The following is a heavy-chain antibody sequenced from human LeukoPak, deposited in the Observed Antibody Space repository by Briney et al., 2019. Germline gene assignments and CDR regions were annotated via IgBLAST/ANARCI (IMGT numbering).Heavy chain of an antibody. J-gene: IGHJ6*03. CDR1: GGSISSYY. Sequence: SETLSLTCTVSGGSISSYYWSWIRQPPGKGLEWIGYIYYSGSTNYNPSLKSRVTISVDTSKNQFSLKLSSVTAADTAVYYCARATPTNWNFFLYYYYMDVWGKGTTVTVSS. D-gene: IGHD1-1*01. CDR3: ARATPTNWNFFLYYYYMDV. V-gene: IGHV4-59*01. CDR2: IYYSGST.